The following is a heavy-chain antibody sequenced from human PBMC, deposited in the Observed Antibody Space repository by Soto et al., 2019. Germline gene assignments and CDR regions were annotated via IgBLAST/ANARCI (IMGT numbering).Heavy chain of an antibody. Sequence: GGSLRLSCAASGFTFSSYAMSWVRQAPGKGLEWVSAISGSGGSTYYADSVKGRFTISRDNSKNTLYLEMNSLRAEDTAVYYCATTGYSSGWYGSLGYWGQGTLVTVSS. J-gene: IGHJ4*02. CDR3: ATTGYSSGWYGSLGY. V-gene: IGHV3-23*01. CDR1: GFTFSSYA. D-gene: IGHD6-13*01. CDR2: ISGSGGST.